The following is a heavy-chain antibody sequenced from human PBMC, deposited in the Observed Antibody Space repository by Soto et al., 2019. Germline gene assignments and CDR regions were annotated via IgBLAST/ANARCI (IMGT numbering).Heavy chain of an antibody. J-gene: IGHJ3*02. CDR3: ARDFNDFWSGRTHAFDI. CDR1: GFTFSSYS. CDR2: ISSSSSYI. V-gene: IGHV3-21*01. D-gene: IGHD3-3*01. Sequence: GGSLRLSCAASGFTFSSYSMNWVRQAPGKGLEWVSSISSSSSYIYYADSVKGRFTISRDNAKNSLYLQMNSLRAEDTAMYYCARDFNDFWSGRTHAFDIWGQGTMVTVSS.